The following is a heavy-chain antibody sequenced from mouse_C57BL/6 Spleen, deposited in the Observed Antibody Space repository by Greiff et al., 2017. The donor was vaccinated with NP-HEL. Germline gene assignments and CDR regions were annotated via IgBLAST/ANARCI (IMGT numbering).Heavy chain of an antibody. D-gene: IGHD1-1*02. CDR2: ISYDGSN. Sequence: EVQLQESGPGLVKPSQSLSLTCSVTGYSITSGYYWNWIRQFPGNKLEWMGYISYDGSNNYNPSLKNRISITRDTSKNQFFLKLNSVTTEDTATYYCARGGSYGYFDYWGQGTTLTVSS. J-gene: IGHJ2*01. V-gene: IGHV3-6*01. CDR1: GYSITSGYY. CDR3: ARGGSYGYFDY.